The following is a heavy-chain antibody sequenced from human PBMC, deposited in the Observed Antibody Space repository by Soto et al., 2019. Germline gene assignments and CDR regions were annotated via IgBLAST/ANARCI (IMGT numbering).Heavy chain of an antibody. CDR3: ARAELSHDDSTAGFDY. CDR1: GGSISSYY. D-gene: IGHD3-16*01. CDR2: IYYSGST. J-gene: IGHJ4*02. V-gene: IGHV4-59*12. Sequence: SSETLSLTCTVSGGSISSYYWSWIRQPPGKGLEWIGYIYYSGSTYYNPSLKSRVTISVDTSKNQFSLKLSSVTAADTAVYYCARAELSHDDSTAGFDYWGQGTLVTVSS.